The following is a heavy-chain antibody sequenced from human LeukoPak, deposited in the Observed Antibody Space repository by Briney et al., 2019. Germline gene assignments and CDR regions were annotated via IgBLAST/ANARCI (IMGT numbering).Heavy chain of an antibody. J-gene: IGHJ6*02. CDR1: GYTFTSYD. Sequence: GSVKVSCKASGYTFTSYDINGVRQAAGQGREWMGWMNPNSGNTGYAQKFHGRVTMTTHTSISTAYMEPTSLRSEATALSSCARARGRPGSTPFGVVPTTRSYYYYGMDVWGPGNTVTVSS. CDR3: ARARGRPGSTPFGVVPTTRSYYYYGMDV. CDR2: MNPNSGNT. V-gene: IGHV1-8*01. D-gene: IGHD3-3*01.